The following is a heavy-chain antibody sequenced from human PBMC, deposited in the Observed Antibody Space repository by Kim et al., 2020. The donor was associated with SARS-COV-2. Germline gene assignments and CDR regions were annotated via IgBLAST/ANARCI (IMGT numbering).Heavy chain of an antibody. CDR3: ARGQRGGMDV. D-gene: IGHD3-10*01. CDR1: GFTFSNYW. V-gene: IGHV3-74*01. J-gene: IGHJ6*02. CDR2: INSDGSTT. Sequence: GGSLRLSCAASGFTFSNYWMHWVRQAPGKGLVWFSHINSDGSTTSYADSVKGRFTISRGNGKNTLFLQMNSLRAEDTAVYYCARGQRGGMDVWGQGTTVTAS.